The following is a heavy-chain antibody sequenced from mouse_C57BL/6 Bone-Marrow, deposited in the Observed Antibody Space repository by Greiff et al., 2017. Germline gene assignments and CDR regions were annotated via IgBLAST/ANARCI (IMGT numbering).Heavy chain of an antibody. V-gene: IGHV2-9-1*01. J-gene: IGHJ4*01. CDR3: DRKGVIADDAMDY. Sequence: VQLKESGPGLVAPSQSLSITCTVSGFSLTSYAISWVRQPPGKGLEWLGVIWTGGGPNYNSALKSRLSISKDNSKSKVFLKMNSLQTDDTARDYCDRKGVIADDAMDYWGRGNAVTVSA. CDR2: IWTGGGP. CDR1: GFSLTSYA.